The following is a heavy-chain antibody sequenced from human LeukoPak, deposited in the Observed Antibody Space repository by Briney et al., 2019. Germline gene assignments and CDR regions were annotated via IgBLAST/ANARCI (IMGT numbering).Heavy chain of an antibody. J-gene: IGHJ4*02. Sequence: GGPLRLSCVDSDLTLRDFWVAWVRQATGEGVEWVAKIKGDGSETDYVASVKGRFTISTDKAKHSLYLQMNSLRAEDTAVYSCARDCSGWYHDNWGQGTLVTVSS. CDR2: IKGDGSET. D-gene: IGHD6-13*01. CDR3: ARDCSGWYHDN. V-gene: IGHV3-7*04. CDR1: DLTLRDFW.